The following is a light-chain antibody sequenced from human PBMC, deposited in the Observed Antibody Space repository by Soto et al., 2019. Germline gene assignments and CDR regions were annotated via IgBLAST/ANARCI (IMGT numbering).Light chain of an antibody. Sequence: EIALTQSPGTLSSSLGEGATLSRRARQSINSFLAWYQKRSGQDPSIVIHGASNRATGIPDRFSGIGSGTDFHLTVRRLQSEDWATYDCQQENSFPWTGGPWTKVEIK. J-gene: IGKJ1*01. CDR2: GAS. CDR1: QSINSF. CDR3: QQENSFPWT. V-gene: IGKV3-20*01.